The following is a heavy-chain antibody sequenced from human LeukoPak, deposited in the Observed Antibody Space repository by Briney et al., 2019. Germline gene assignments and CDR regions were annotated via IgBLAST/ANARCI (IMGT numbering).Heavy chain of an antibody. V-gene: IGHV3-23*01. CDR3: AKQLGYCSDGSCYFPY. J-gene: IGHJ4*02. D-gene: IGHD2-15*01. CDR2: ISKNGGYT. Sequence: GGSLRLSCAASGFTFSSSAMSWVRQAPGKGLEWVSAISKNGGYTYYADSVQGRFTISRDSSKSTLCLQMNSLRAEDTAVYYCAKQLGYCSDGSCYFPYWGQGTLVTVSS. CDR1: GFTFSSSA.